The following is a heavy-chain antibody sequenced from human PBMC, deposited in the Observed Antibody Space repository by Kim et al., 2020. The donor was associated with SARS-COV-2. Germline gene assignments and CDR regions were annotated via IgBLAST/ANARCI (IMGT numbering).Heavy chain of an antibody. D-gene: IGHD1-7*01. J-gene: IGHJ4*02. V-gene: IGHV1-18*04. CDR1: GYTFTSLG. Sequence: ASVKVSSKTSGYTFTSLGITWVRQAPGQGLEWMGWINPDNGNTKYAQNLQDRVTMTTDTSTRTAYMELRSLKSDDTAMYYCTRGTTAPEYWGQGTLVTVSS. CDR2: INPDNGNT. CDR3: TRGTTAPEY.